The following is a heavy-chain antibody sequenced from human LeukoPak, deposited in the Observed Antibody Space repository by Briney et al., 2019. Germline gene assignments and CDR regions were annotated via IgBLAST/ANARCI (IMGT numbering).Heavy chain of an antibody. Sequence: GGSLRLSCAASGFSFSNYSMNWVRQAPGKGLEWVSSISRSSTFIYYADSVKGRFTISRDNAKNSLYLQMNSLRAEDTAVYYCARDQRYYDSSGYYSYFDCWGQGTLVTVSS. J-gene: IGHJ4*02. CDR1: GFSFSNYS. V-gene: IGHV3-21*01. CDR3: ARDQRYYDSSGYYSYFDC. CDR2: ISRSSTFI. D-gene: IGHD3-22*01.